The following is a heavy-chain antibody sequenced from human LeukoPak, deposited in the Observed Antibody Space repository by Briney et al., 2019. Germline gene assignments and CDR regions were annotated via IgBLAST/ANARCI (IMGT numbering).Heavy chain of an antibody. Sequence: VASVKVSCKASGYTFTGYYIHWVRQAPGQGLEWMGWINPNSDGTNYAQKFQGRVTMTTDTSISTAYMELSRLRSDDTAVYYCAKYSDIWSGSTPLLYWGQGTLVTVSP. D-gene: IGHD3-3*01. J-gene: IGHJ4*02. CDR1: GYTFTGYY. CDR3: AKYSDIWSGSTPLLY. CDR2: INPNSDGT. V-gene: IGHV1-2*02.